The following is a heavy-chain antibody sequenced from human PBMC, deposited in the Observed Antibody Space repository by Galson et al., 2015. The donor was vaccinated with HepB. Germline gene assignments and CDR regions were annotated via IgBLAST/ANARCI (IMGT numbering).Heavy chain of an antibody. CDR3: TTGSSGGYFDY. CDR1: GSTFSNAW. V-gene: IGHV3-15*07. Sequence: SLRLSCAASGSTFSNAWMNWVRQAPGKGLEWVGRIKSKTDGGTTDYAAPVKGRFTISRDDSKNTLYLQMNSLKTEDTAVYYCTTGSSGGYFDYWGQGTLVTVSS. D-gene: IGHD6-19*01. CDR2: IKSKTDGGTT. J-gene: IGHJ4*02.